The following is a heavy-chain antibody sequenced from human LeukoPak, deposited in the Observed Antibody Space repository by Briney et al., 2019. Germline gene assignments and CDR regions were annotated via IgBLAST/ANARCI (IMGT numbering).Heavy chain of an antibody. V-gene: IGHV6-1*01. Sequence: SQTLSLTCAISGDSVSSNSAAWNWIRQSPSRGLEWLGRTYYRSKWYNDYAVSVKSRITINPDTSKNQFSLQPNSVTPEDTAVYYCARSLRLGYCSSTSCYGAFDIWGQGTMVTVSS. CDR1: GDSVSSNSAA. J-gene: IGHJ3*02. CDR3: ARSLRLGYCSSTSCYGAFDI. D-gene: IGHD2-2*01. CDR2: TYYRSKWYN.